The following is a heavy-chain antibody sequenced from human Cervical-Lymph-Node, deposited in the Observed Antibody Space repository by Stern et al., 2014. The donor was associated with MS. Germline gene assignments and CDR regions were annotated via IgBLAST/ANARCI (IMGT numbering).Heavy chain of an antibody. V-gene: IGHV1-69*06. D-gene: IGHD1-14*01. CDR2: ITPISAKT. Sequence: QLVQSGAEVKKPGSSVKVSCKASGVTFSRYAFRWVRQAPGQGLEWMGVITPISAKTKYAQKFAGRVKLITDTSTSTAYLELSSLRSEDAAVDYYASSYTAWDNPMSFYGMDVWGQGTTVTVSS. CDR1: GVTFSRYA. CDR3: ASSYTAWDNPMSFYGMDV. J-gene: IGHJ6*02.